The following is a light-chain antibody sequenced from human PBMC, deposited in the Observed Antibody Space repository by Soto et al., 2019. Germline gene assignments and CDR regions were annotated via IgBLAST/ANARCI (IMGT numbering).Light chain of an antibody. V-gene: IGKV3D-15*01. Sequence: EIVMTQSPDTLSVSPGEGATLSCRASQSVTSNLAWYQQRPGQAPRLLIYGTYTRATGIPTRFSGSGTGTEFTLTISSLESEDFAVYYCQQYNKWPRTFGGGTKVDIK. CDR1: QSVTSN. CDR3: QQYNKWPRT. J-gene: IGKJ4*01. CDR2: GTY.